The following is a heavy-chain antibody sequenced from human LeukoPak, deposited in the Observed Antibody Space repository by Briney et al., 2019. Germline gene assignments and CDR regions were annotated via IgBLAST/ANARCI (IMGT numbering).Heavy chain of an antibody. D-gene: IGHD6-19*01. Sequence: SETLSLTCTVSGGSISSYYWSWIRQPPRKGLEWIGDISTSGSTNYNPPLKSRVTISVDTSKNQFSLKLSSVTAADTAVYYCARLPARGWYLDYWGQGTLVTVSS. V-gene: IGHV4-4*09. CDR1: GGSISSYY. J-gene: IGHJ4*02. CDR3: ARLPARGWYLDY. CDR2: ISTSGST.